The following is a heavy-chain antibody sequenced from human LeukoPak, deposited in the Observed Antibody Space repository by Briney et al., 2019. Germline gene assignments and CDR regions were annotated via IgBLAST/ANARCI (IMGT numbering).Heavy chain of an antibody. V-gene: IGHV1-24*01. Sequence: ASVKVSCKVSGYTLTELSMHWVRQAPGKGLEWMGGFDPEDGETIYAQKFQGRVTMTEDTSTDTAYMELSSLRSEDTAVYYCATSTYYDYVWGGYRYVDYWGQGTLVTVSS. CDR2: FDPEDGET. CDR3: ATSTYYDYVWGGYRYVDY. J-gene: IGHJ4*02. D-gene: IGHD3-16*02. CDR1: GYTLTELS.